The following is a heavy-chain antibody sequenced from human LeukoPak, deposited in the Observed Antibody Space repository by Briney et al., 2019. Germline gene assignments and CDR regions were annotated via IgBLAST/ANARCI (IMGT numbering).Heavy chain of an antibody. CDR1: GGSISSSSYY. Sequence: SSETLSLTCTVSGGSISSSSYYWGWIRQPPGKGLEWIGSIYYSGSTYYNPSLKSRVTISVDTSKNQFSLKLSSVTGADTAVYYCARQRRYCSSTSCYAFDYWGQGTLVTVSS. D-gene: IGHD2-2*01. CDR3: ARQRRYCSSTSCYAFDY. CDR2: IYYSGST. V-gene: IGHV4-39*01. J-gene: IGHJ4*02.